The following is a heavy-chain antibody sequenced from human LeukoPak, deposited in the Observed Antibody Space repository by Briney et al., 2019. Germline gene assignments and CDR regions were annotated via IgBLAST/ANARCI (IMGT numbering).Heavy chain of an antibody. Sequence: SETLSLTCSVSGYFISSGYYWSWIRQPAGKGLEWIGRIYTSGSTNYNPSLKSRVTMSVDTSKNHFSLQLSSVTAADTAVYFCARGRVSSSTWHSTYYYYFYMDVWGKGTTVTVSS. CDR2: IYTSGST. V-gene: IGHV4-4*07. J-gene: IGHJ6*03. CDR3: ARGRVSSSTWHSTYYYYFYMDV. D-gene: IGHD4-11*01. CDR1: GYFISSGYY.